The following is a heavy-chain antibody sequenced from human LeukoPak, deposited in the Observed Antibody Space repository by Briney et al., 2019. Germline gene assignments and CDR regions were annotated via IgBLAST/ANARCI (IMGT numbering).Heavy chain of an antibody. CDR2: IYYSGST. CDR3: ARSYYYYGMDV. Sequence: SETLSLTCAVYGGSFSGYYWSWIRQPPGKGLEWIGYIYYSGSTNYNPSPKSRVTISVDTSKNQFSLKLSSVTAADTAVYYCARSYYYYGMDVWGQGTTVTVSS. CDR1: GGSFSGYY. J-gene: IGHJ6*02. V-gene: IGHV4-59*01.